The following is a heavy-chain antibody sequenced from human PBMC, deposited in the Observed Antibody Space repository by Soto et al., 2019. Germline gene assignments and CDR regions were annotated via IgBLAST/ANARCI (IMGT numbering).Heavy chain of an antibody. CDR3: AREAPYYYGSGSYLTNTYYYYYGMDV. CDR1: GYSFTSYY. V-gene: IGHV1-46*01. CDR2: INPSGGST. J-gene: IGHJ6*02. Sequence: XSVKVSCKASGYSFTSYYMHWVRQAPGQGLEWMGIINPSGGSTSYAQKFQGRVTMTRDTSTSTVYMELSSLRSEDTAMYYCAREAPYYYGSGSYLTNTYYYYYGMDVWGQGTTVTVPS. D-gene: IGHD3-10*01.